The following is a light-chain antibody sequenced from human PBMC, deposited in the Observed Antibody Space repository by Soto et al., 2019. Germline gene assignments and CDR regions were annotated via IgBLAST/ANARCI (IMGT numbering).Light chain of an antibody. CDR3: SSYTSTSRYV. CDR1: SSDVGKYDR. CDR2: EVT. Sequence: SVLTQPPSVSVSPGQSVTISCTGTSSDVGKYDRVSWYQQPPGTAPKLIIYEVTNRPSGVPARFSGSKSGYTASLTISGLQAEDEADYYCSSYTSTSRYVFGAGTKVTV. V-gene: IGLV2-18*02. J-gene: IGLJ1*01.